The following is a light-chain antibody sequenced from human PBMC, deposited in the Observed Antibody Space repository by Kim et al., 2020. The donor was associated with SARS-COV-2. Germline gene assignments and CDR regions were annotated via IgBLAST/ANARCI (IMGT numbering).Light chain of an antibody. CDR2: GNN. CDR3: QSYDTSLSGV. J-gene: IGLJ3*02. CDR1: SSNIGAGYD. Sequence: QSVLTQPPSVSGAPGQMVTISCTGSSSNIGAGYDVHWYQQLPGTAPKLLIYGNNNRPSGVPDRFSGSKSGTSGSLAITGLQAEDEADYYCQSYDTSLSGVFGGGTQLTVL. V-gene: IGLV1-40*01.